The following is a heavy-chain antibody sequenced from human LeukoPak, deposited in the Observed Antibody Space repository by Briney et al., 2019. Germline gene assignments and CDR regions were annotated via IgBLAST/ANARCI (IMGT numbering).Heavy chain of an antibody. CDR3: AREGSGWYYFDY. V-gene: IGHV3-74*01. D-gene: IGHD6-19*01. CDR2: ISSDESGT. Sequence: GGSLRLSCAASGFTFSSYAMSWVRQAPGKGLVWVSRISSDESGTSYADSVRGRFTISRDNAKSTLYLQMNSLRAEDTAIYYCAREGSGWYYFDYWGQGTLVTVSS. J-gene: IGHJ4*02. CDR1: GFTFSSYA.